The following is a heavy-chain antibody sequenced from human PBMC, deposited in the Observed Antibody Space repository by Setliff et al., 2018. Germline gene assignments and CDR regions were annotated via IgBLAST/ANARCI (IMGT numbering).Heavy chain of an antibody. V-gene: IGHV4-61*02. J-gene: IGHJ4*02. Sequence: KASETLSLTCALSGGSISSGSYHWSWIRQPAGQGLEWVGRLHTSGSTNYNPSLKGRVTISVDTSRNQFSLKVNSVTAADTAVYYCRLWSRDYHNDYWGQGTLVTVSS. CDR3: RLWSRDYHNDY. CDR1: GGSISSGSYH. D-gene: IGHD3-3*01. CDR2: LHTSGST.